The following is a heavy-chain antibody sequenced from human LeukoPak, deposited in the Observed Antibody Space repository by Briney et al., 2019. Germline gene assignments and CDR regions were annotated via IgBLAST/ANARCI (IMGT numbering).Heavy chain of an antibody. Sequence: GGSLRLSCAASGFAFSSYAMHWVRQAPGKGLEWVAVISYDGSNKYYADSVKGRFTISRDNSKNTLYLQMNSLRAEDTAVYYCARVCEAYDSSGYGLGYWSQGTLVTVSS. J-gene: IGHJ4*02. CDR1: GFAFSSYA. CDR2: ISYDGSNK. V-gene: IGHV3-30*04. CDR3: ARVCEAYDSSGYGLGY. D-gene: IGHD3-22*01.